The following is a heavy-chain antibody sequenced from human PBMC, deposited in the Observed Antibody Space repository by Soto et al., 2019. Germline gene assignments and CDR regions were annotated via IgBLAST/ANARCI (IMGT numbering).Heavy chain of an antibody. CDR2: IRSKAYGGTT. V-gene: IGHV3-49*03. Sequence: PGGSLRLSCTASGFTFGDYAMSWFRQAPGKGLEWVGFIRSKAYGGTTEYAASVKGRFTISRDDSKSIAYLQMNSLKTEDTAVYYCTRRKGLALTTNYYYYYYMDVWGKGTTVTVSS. D-gene: IGHD6-19*01. J-gene: IGHJ6*03. CDR3: TRRKGLALTTNYYYYYYMDV. CDR1: GFTFGDYA.